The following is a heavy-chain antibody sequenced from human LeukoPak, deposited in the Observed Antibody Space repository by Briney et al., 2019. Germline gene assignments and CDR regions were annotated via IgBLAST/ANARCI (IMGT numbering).Heavy chain of an antibody. J-gene: IGHJ4*02. CDR1: GGSISSGDYY. D-gene: IGHD2-2*01. Sequence: PSETLSLTCTVSGGSISSGDYYWSWIRQPPGKGLEWIVYIYYSGSTYYNPSLKSRVTISVDTSKNQFSLKLSSVTAADTAVYYCAREFKEYCSSTSCYHRYFDYWGQGTLVTVSS. CDR2: IYYSGST. V-gene: IGHV4-30-4*08. CDR3: AREFKEYCSSTSCYHRYFDY.